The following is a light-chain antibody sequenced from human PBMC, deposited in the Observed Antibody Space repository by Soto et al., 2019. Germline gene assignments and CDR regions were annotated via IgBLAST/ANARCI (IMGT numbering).Light chain of an antibody. J-gene: IGKJ4*01. CDR2: GAS. V-gene: IGKV3-20*01. CDR1: QTVSTSY. Sequence: EIVLTQSPGTLYLSPGERATLSCRASQTVSTSYLAWYQQQPGQAPRLLISGASSRATGIPDRFSGSGSGADFTLTISRLEPEDFAVYYCHQYGSSPPTFGGGTKVETK. CDR3: HQYGSSPPT.